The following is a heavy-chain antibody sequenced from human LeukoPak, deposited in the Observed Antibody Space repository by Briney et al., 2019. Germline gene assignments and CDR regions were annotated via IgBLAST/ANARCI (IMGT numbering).Heavy chain of an antibody. CDR1: GGSISSGSYY. V-gene: IGHV4-61*02. CDR2: IYTSGST. J-gene: IGHJ4*02. CDR3: ARGDSSGVIDY. Sequence: SETLSLTCTVSGGSISSGSYYWSWIRQPAGKGLKWIGRIYTSGSTNYNPSLKSRVTISVDTSKNQFSLKLSSVTAADTAVYYCARGDSSGVIDYWGQGTLVTVSS. D-gene: IGHD3-22*01.